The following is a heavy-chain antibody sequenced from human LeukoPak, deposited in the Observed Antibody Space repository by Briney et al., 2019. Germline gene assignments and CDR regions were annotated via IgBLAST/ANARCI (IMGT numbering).Heavy chain of an antibody. J-gene: IGHJ4*02. D-gene: IGHD3-3*01. CDR1: GGSFSGYY. V-gene: IGHV4-34*01. CDR3: ARYDFWTNSAFDY. CDR2: INHSGST. Sequence: SETLSLTCAVYGGSFSGYYWSWLRQPPGKGLEWIGEINHSGSTNYNPSLKSRVTISVDTSKNQFSLKLSSVTAADTAVYYWARYDFWTNSAFDYWGQGTLVTVSS.